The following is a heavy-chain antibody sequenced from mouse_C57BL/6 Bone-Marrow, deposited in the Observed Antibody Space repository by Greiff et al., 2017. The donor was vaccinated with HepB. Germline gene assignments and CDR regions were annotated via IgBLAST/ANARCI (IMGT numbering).Heavy chain of an antibody. V-gene: IGHV1-53*01. CDR3: ARMTYDGYYYAMDY. Sequence: QLHHPFTELVKPGASVKLSCKASGYTFTSYWMHWVKQRPGQGLEWIGNINPSNGGTNYNEKFKSKATLTVDKSSSTAYMQLSSLTSEDSAVYYCARMTYDGYYYAMDYWGQGTSVTVSS. CDR1: GYTFTSYW. J-gene: IGHJ4*01. CDR2: INPSNGGT. D-gene: IGHD2-3*01.